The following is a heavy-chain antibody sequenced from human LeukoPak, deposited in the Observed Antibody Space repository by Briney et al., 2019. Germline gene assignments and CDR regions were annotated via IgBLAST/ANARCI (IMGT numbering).Heavy chain of an antibody. D-gene: IGHD3-16*01. CDR1: SVSISSGDYY. CDR3: ARHYGP. CDR2: IYYSGST. V-gene: IGHV4-30-4*01. Sequence: SETLSLTCTVSSVSISSGDYYWSWIRQPPGEGLEWIGDIYYSGSTYYNLALKSRVTMAVDTSENQFSLKLNSVTAADTAVYYCARHYGPWGQGTLVTVSS. J-gene: IGHJ5*02.